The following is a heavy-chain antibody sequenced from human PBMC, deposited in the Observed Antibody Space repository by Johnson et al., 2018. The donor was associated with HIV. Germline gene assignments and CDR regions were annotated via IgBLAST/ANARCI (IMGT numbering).Heavy chain of an antibody. CDR3: AKDLASGSSSWLFDF. CDR1: GFTFSSYA. CDR2: ISWNSGSI. J-gene: IGHJ3*01. V-gene: IGHV3-9*01. Sequence: EVQLVESGGGVVQPGRSLRLSCAASGFTFSSYAMHWVRQAPGKGLEWVSGISWNSGSIGYADSVKGRFTISRDNAKNSLYLQMNSLRAEDTALYYCAKDLASGSSSWLFDFWGQGTLVTVSS. D-gene: IGHD6-13*01.